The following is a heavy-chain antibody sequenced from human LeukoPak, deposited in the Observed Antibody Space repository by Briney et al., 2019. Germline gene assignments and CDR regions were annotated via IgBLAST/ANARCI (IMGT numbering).Heavy chain of an antibody. Sequence: GGSLRLSCAASAFTFSSYAMHWVRQAPGKRLEWVAVISYDGSDKYYTDSVKGRFTISRDNSKNTLYLQMNSLRAEDTAVYYCARGPYSGSYCQYWGQGTLVTVSS. D-gene: IGHD1-26*01. CDR3: ARGPYSGSYCQY. CDR2: ISYDGSDK. CDR1: AFTFSSYA. V-gene: IGHV3-30-3*01. J-gene: IGHJ1*01.